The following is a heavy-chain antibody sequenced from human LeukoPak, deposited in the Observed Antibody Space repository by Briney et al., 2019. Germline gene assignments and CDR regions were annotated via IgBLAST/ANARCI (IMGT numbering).Heavy chain of an antibody. CDR1: GFTFSSYA. Sequence: GGSLRLSGAASGFTFSSYAMSWVRQAPGKGLEWVSAISGSGGSTYYADSVKGRFTISRDNSKNTLYLQVNSLRAEDTAVYYCAKDHLIAFDYWGQGTLVTVSS. CDR2: ISGSGGST. J-gene: IGHJ4*02. CDR3: AKDHLIAFDY. V-gene: IGHV3-23*01.